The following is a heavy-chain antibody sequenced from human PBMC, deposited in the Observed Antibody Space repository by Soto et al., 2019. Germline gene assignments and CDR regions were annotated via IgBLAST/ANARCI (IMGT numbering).Heavy chain of an antibody. J-gene: IGHJ4*02. CDR3: ARGQEGVVATH. V-gene: IGHV4-34*01. CDR2: IKDGGRT. Sequence: QVQLQQWGAGLLKPSETLSLNCAVNGGSLSGYYWSWIRQPPGKGLEWIGEIKDGGRTNYSPSLMSRATISSDPSNNQFSLRLYSVTAADTGVYCCARGQEGVVATHWDQGTLVTVSS. CDR1: GGSLSGYY. D-gene: IGHD5-12*01.